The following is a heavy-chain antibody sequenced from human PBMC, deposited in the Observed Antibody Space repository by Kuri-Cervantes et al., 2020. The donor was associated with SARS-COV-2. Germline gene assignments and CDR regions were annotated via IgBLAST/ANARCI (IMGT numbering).Heavy chain of an antibody. V-gene: IGHV3-11*04. CDR1: GFTFSDYY. D-gene: IGHD5-12*01. CDR2: ISSSSSTI. CDR3: ARDWNSGYDPLASYYFDY. J-gene: IGHJ4*02. Sequence: GESLKISCAASGFTFSDYYMSWIRQAPGKGLEWVSYISSSSSTIYYADSVKGRFTISRDNAKNSLYLQMNSLRDEDTAVYYCARDWNSGYDPLASYYFDYWGQGTLVTVSS.